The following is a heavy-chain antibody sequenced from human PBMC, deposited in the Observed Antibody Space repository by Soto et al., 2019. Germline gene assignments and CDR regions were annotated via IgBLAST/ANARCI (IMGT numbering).Heavy chain of an antibody. D-gene: IGHD3-3*01. CDR1: GFTFDDST. V-gene: IGHV3-43*01. CDR2: INWDGSDT. Sequence: AGGSLRLSCAASGFTFDDSTMHWVRQFPGKGLEWVSLINWDGSDTYYADSVKGRFTISRDNSKNSLYLQMNSLRTEDTALYYCAKDRGYDFWSGLGSWGQGTLVTVSS. J-gene: IGHJ5*02. CDR3: AKDRGYDFWSGLGS.